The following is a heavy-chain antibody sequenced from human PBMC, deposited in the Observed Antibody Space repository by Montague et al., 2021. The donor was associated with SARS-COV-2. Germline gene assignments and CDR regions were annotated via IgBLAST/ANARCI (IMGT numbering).Heavy chain of an antibody. CDR2: INHSGTT. Sequence: SETLSLTCAVYGGSFSGYHWTWIRQSPGKGLEWIAEINHSGTTNYNFNPSLRSRVTMSVDTSKSQFSLKLSSVTAADTGVYYCARWDPQTLTLIGLRGKSASDXWGQGTLVTVSS. V-gene: IGHV4-34*01. D-gene: IGHD4-23*01. CDR3: ARWDPQTLTLIGLRGKSASDX. J-gene: IGHJ4*02. CDR1: GGSFSGYH.